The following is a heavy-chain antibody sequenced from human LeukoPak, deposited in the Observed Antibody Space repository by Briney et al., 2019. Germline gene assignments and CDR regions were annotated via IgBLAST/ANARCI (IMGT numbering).Heavy chain of an antibody. CDR3: ARDSGAAQLGYYYYYMDV. CDR1: GYTFTIYY. Sequence: ASVKVSCKASGYTFTIYYMHWVRQAPGQGLGWMGIINPSGGSTSYAQKFQGRVTMTRDMSTSTVYMELSSLRSEDTAVYYCARDSGAAQLGYYYYYMDVWGKGTTVTVSS. J-gene: IGHJ6*03. CDR2: INPSGGST. D-gene: IGHD6-13*01. V-gene: IGHV1-46*01.